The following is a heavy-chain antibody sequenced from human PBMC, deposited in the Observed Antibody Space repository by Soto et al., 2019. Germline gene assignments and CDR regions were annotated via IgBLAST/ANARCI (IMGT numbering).Heavy chain of an antibody. Sequence: ESGGGVVQPGRSLRLSCAASGFSFSVYGMHWVRQAPGKGLEWVAVIWYDGSNTFYGDSVKGRFTISRDNAKNTLYLQMDSLRSEDTAVYYCVREGAFGVLEIRGRWFDPWGQGTLVTVSS. CDR3: VREGAFGVLEIRGRWFDP. CDR1: GFSFSVYG. D-gene: IGHD3-16*01. V-gene: IGHV3-33*01. J-gene: IGHJ5*02. CDR2: IWYDGSNT.